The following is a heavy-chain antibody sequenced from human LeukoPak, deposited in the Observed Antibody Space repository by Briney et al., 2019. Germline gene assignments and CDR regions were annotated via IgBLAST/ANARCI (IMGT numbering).Heavy chain of an antibody. CDR2: IIPIFGTA. CDR3: AGMREMATITPYYYYGMDV. V-gene: IGHV1-69*13. CDR1: GGTFSSYA. Sequence: SVKVSCKASGGTFSSYAISWVRQAPGQGLEWMGGIIPIFGTANYAQKFQGRVTITADESTSTAYMELSSLRSEDTAVYYCAGMREMATITPYYYYGMDVWGQGTTVTVSS. D-gene: IGHD5-24*01. J-gene: IGHJ6*02.